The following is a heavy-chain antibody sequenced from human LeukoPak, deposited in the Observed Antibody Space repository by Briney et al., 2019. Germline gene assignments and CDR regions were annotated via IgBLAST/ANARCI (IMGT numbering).Heavy chain of an antibody. CDR1: GFTFSSYG. D-gene: IGHD6-13*01. CDR2: ISYDGSNK. J-gene: IGHJ4*02. Sequence: GGSLRLSCAASGFTFSSYGMHWVRQAPGKGLEWVAVISYDGSNKYFADSVKGRFTISRDNSKNTLYLQMNSLRAEDTAVYYCAKDREIVAAAGTIDYWGQGTLVTVSS. CDR3: AKDREIVAAAGTIDY. V-gene: IGHV3-30*18.